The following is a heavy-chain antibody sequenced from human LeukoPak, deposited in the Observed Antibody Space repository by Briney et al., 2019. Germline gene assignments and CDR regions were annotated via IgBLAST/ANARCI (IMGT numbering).Heavy chain of an antibody. Sequence: SVKVSCKASGGTFSSYAISWVRQAPGQGLEWMGGIIPIFGTANYAQKFQGRVTITADESTSTAYMELSSLRSEDTAVYYCAREPPLLGGIWFGDGFDAFDIWGQGTMVTVSS. V-gene: IGHV1-69*13. CDR3: AREPPLLGGIWFGDGFDAFDI. J-gene: IGHJ3*02. CDR1: GGTFSSYA. D-gene: IGHD3-10*01. CDR2: IIPIFGTA.